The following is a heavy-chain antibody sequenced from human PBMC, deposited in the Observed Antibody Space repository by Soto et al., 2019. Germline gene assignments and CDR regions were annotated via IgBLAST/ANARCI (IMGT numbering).Heavy chain of an antibody. J-gene: IGHJ5*02. CDR2: INYGGST. D-gene: IGHD3-22*01. V-gene: IGHV4-59*01. Sequence: SETLSLTCTVSGGSISGYYWSWIRQPPGKGLEWVGYINYGGSTNSNPSLKSRVTISVDTSKNQFSLKLSSVTAADTAVYYCARDTHYYAYSDYYEGWFDPLGKGTLVIVSS. CDR1: GGSISGYY. CDR3: ARDTHYYAYSDYYEGWFDP.